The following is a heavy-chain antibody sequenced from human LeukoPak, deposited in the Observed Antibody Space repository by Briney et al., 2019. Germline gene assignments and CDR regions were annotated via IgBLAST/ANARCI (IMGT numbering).Heavy chain of an antibody. Sequence: SQTLSLTCTVSGGSISSGDYYWSWIRQPPGKGLEWIGYIYYSGSTYYNPSLKSRVTMSVDTSKNQFSLKLSSVTAADTAVYYCAALSIVGANMRDYWGQGTLVTVSS. CDR2: IYYSGST. D-gene: IGHD1-26*01. CDR3: AALSIVGANMRDY. J-gene: IGHJ4*02. CDR1: GGSISSGDYY. V-gene: IGHV4-30-4*08.